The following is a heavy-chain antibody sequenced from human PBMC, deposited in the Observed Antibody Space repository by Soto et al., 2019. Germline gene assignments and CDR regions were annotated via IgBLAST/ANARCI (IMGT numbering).Heavy chain of an antibody. CDR1: GFTFSSYG. Sequence: EVQLLESGGGLVQPGGSLRLSCAASGFTFSSYGMSWVRQAPGKGLEWVSVISGSGGSTYYADSVKGRFTISRENSKNTLYLQMNSLRAADTAVYYCAKVKEVGAITLFDYWGQGTLVTVSS. D-gene: IGHD1-26*01. CDR3: AKVKEVGAITLFDY. CDR2: ISGSGGST. V-gene: IGHV3-23*01. J-gene: IGHJ4*02.